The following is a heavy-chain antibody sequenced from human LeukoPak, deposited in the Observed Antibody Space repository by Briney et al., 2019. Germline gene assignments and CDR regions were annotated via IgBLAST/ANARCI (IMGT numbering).Heavy chain of an antibody. CDR3: ARARLDSSGRFDY. Sequence: SETLSLTCTVSGGSISSYYWSWIRQPPGKGLEWIGYIYYGGSTDYNPSLKSRVTISKDTSKTQFSLRLSSVTAADTAMYYCARARLDSSGRFDYWGQGTLVTVSS. CDR2: IYYGGST. V-gene: IGHV4-59*01. D-gene: IGHD3-22*01. CDR1: GGSISSYY. J-gene: IGHJ4*02.